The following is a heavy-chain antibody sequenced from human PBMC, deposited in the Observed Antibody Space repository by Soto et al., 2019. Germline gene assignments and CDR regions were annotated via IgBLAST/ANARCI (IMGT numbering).Heavy chain of an antibody. Sequence: PGGSLRLSCAASGFTVSSNYMSWVRQAPGKGLEWVSVIYSGGSTYYADSVKGRFTISRHNSKNTLYLQMNSLRAEDTAVYYCAIHYRKIQLWSPFDYWGQGTLVTVSS. CDR2: IYSGGST. CDR3: AIHYRKIQLWSPFDY. V-gene: IGHV3-53*04. J-gene: IGHJ4*02. D-gene: IGHD5-18*01. CDR1: GFTVSSNY.